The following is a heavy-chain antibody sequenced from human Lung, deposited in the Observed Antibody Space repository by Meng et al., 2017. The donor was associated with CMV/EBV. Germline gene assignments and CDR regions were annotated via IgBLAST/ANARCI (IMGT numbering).Heavy chain of an antibody. D-gene: IGHD3-3*01. J-gene: IGHJ4*01. CDR2: IRSKGYGGTR. V-gene: IGHV3-49*04. Sequence: SCTASGFSFGDYAMNWVRQAPGKGLEWVGFIRSKGYGGTREYAASVKGRFTISRDDSKTIAYLQMNSLKTEDTAVYYCTRGGTIFGMVTSFDYWGHGTLVTVSS. CDR3: TRGGTIFGMVTSFDY. CDR1: GFSFGDYA.